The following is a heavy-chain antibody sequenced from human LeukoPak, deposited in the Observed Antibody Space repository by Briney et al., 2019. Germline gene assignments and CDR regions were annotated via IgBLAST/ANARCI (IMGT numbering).Heavy chain of an antibody. CDR1: GGSVSSGSYY. D-gene: IGHD1-26*01. Sequence: SEALSLTCSVFGGSVSSGSYYWSWIRQSPGKGLEWIGCIYYSGSTNYNPSLRGRVAMSIDTSKNHFSLRLTSVTAADTAIYYCARAPGIVGTTPFGNYWGRGTLVTVSS. J-gene: IGHJ4*02. V-gene: IGHV4-61*03. CDR3: ARAPGIVGTTPFGNY. CDR2: IYYSGST.